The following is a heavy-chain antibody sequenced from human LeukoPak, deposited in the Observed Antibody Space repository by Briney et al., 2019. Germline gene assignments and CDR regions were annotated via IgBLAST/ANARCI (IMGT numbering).Heavy chain of an antibody. Sequence: PSGTLSLTCAVSGGSISSSNWWSWVRQPPGKGLEWIGEINHSGSTNYNPSLKSRVTISADTSKNQFSLDLNFVTAADTGIYYCAKNGQSGFSFDPWGQGTPVTVSS. CDR2: INHSGST. CDR3: AKNGQSGFSFDP. J-gene: IGHJ5*02. D-gene: IGHD1-26*01. V-gene: IGHV4-4*02. CDR1: GGSISSSNW.